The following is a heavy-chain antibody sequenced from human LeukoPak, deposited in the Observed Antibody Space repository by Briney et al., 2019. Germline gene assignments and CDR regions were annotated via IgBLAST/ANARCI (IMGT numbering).Heavy chain of an antibody. CDR2: INPSGST. CDR1: GGSFSGYY. Sequence: SETLSLTCAVYGGSFSGYYWSWIRQPPGKGLEWIGEINPSGSTNYNPSLKSRVTISVDTSKNQFSLKLSSVTAADTAVYYCARSNPLGYYDSSGYHRRNWFDPWGQGTLVTVSS. CDR3: ARSNPLGYYDSSGYHRRNWFDP. D-gene: IGHD3-22*01. V-gene: IGHV4-34*01. J-gene: IGHJ5*02.